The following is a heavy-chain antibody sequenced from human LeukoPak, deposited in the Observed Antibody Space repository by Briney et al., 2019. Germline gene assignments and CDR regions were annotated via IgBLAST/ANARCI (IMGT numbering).Heavy chain of an antibody. J-gene: IGHJ5*02. D-gene: IGHD3-10*01. V-gene: IGHV1-2*02. Sequence: ASVKVSCKASEYTFTGYYIHWVRQAPGQGLEWMGWIDPNTGDSNYVQKFQGRVTMTRDTSISTAYMELSSLRSEDTAVYYCARGGEGLLWFGELLPSGDNWFDPWGQGTLVTVSS. CDR2: IDPNTGDS. CDR3: ARGGEGLLWFGELLPSGDNWFDP. CDR1: EYTFTGYY.